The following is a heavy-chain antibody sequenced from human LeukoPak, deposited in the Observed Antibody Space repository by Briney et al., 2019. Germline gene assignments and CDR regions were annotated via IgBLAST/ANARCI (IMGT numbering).Heavy chain of an antibody. Sequence: GGSLRLSCAASGFTFSSYWMSWVRQAPGKGLEWVSYISSSGSTIYYADSVTGRFTISRDNAKNSLYLQMNSLRAEATAVYYCAELGITMIGGVWGKGTTVTISS. V-gene: IGHV3-48*04. D-gene: IGHD3-10*02. CDR2: ISSSGSTI. CDR1: GFTFSSYW. CDR3: AELGITMIGGV. J-gene: IGHJ6*04.